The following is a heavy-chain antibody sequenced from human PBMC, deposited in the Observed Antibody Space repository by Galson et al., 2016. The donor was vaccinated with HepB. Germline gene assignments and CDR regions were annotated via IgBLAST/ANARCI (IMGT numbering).Heavy chain of an antibody. Sequence: SVKVSCKASGYTFSRYYMHWVRQVPGQGLEWMGTINPSGGGTSYAQKFQGRVTMTRDTSTSTFYMELSSLTSEDTALYYCARGWSWNDDWFDPWGQGTLVTVSS. CDR2: INPSGGGT. V-gene: IGHV1-46*01. CDR3: ARGWSWNDDWFDP. D-gene: IGHD1-1*01. CDR1: GYTFSRYY. J-gene: IGHJ5*02.